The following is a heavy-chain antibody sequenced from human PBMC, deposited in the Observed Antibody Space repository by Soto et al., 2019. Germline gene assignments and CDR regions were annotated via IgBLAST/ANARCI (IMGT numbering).Heavy chain of an antibody. J-gene: IGHJ4*02. V-gene: IGHV1-69*14. CDR2: IVPTVDTS. CDR3: VRVVAIPGNPDN. D-gene: IGHD2-15*01. CDR1: GATFSSYA. Sequence: QVQLVQSGAEVRQPASSVKVSCKTSGATFSSYAITRVRQAPGQGLGWMGGIVPTVDTSTYAQKFQGRITITADKCTNTAYMELSSLRSDDTAVYYCVRVVAIPGNPDNWAQGTLVTASS.